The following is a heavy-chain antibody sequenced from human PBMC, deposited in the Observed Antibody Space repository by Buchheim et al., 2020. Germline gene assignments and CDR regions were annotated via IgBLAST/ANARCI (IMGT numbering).Heavy chain of an antibody. CDR1: GFTFSSYS. D-gene: IGHD3-10*01. J-gene: IGHJ4*02. CDR2: ISSSSSTI. V-gene: IGHV3-48*02. Sequence: EVQLVESGGGLVQPGGSLRLSCAASGFTFSSYSMNWVRQAPGKGLEWVSYISSSSSTIYYADSVKGRFTISRDNSKNSLYLQMNRLRDEDTAVYYCARDYGSGSHGLLGFDYWGQGTL. CDR3: ARDYGSGSHGLLGFDY.